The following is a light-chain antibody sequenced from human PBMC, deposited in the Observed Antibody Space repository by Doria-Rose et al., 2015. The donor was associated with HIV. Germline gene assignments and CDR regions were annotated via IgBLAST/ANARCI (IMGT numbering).Light chain of an antibody. V-gene: IGKV3-20*01. CDR1: QSFSSTY. CDR3: HQYGTSWT. J-gene: IGKJ1*01. Sequence: EIVLTQSPGTLSLSPGERATLSCRASQSFSSTYLAWYQQKPGQAPSLLIYDGFTRATGIPDRFSVSGSGTDFTLTINRLEPEDFALYYCHQYGTSWTFGQGTKVEI. CDR2: DGF.